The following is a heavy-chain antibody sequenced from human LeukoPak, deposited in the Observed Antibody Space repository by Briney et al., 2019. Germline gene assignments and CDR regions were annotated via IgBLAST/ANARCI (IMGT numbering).Heavy chain of an antibody. CDR3: AKEGYCSGGSCYFGGNWFDP. CDR2: IRKKADGGTP. V-gene: IGHV3-49*03. J-gene: IGHJ5*02. D-gene: IGHD2-15*01. Sequence: PGRSLRLSCTASGFTFGDYTITWIRQAPGKGLEWVGFIRKKADGGTPEYAASVKGRFTISRDDSKNTVYLQMNSLTDGDSAVYYCAKEGYCSGGSCYFGGNWFDPWGQGTLVTVSS. CDR1: GFTFGDYT.